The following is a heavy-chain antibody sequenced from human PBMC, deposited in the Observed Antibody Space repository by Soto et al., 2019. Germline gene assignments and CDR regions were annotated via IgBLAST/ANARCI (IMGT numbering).Heavy chain of an antibody. CDR3: ARMYSSGFFDY. Sequence: ASVKVSCKESGYSFTTYTMHWVRQAPGQTLEWMGWINAGKGNTKYSQKFQGRVTITRDTSASTAYMELSSLRSEDTAVYYCARMYSSGFFDYWGQGTLVTVSS. J-gene: IGHJ4*02. CDR1: GYSFTTYT. V-gene: IGHV1-3*01. CDR2: INAGKGNT. D-gene: IGHD6-19*01.